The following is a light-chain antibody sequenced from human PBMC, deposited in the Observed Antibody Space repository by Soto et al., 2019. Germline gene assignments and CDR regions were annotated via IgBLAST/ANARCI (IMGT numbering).Light chain of an antibody. J-gene: IGKJ2*01. CDR3: QQYNSYSQT. CDR1: QSISSW. Sequence: DIQMTQSPSTLSASVGDRVTITCRASQSISSWLAWYQQKPGKAPKLLIYDASSLESGVPSRFSGSGSGTEFTLTISSLQTDDFAADYCQQYNSYSQTFGQGTKLEIK. V-gene: IGKV1-5*01. CDR2: DAS.